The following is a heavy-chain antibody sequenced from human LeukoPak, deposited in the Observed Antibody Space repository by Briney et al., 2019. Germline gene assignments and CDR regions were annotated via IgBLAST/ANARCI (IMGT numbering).Heavy chain of an antibody. Sequence: PGGSLRLSCSASGFTFSNCAMHWVRQAPGKGLEYVSAISGSGSSTYYADSVKGRFAISRDNSKNRLFLQMSNLRPEDTAVYYCVTSSSSGWYADYWGQGTVVSVSS. CDR2: ISGSGSST. CDR1: GFTFSNCA. D-gene: IGHD6-19*01. V-gene: IGHV3-64D*09. CDR3: VTSSSSGWYADY. J-gene: IGHJ4*02.